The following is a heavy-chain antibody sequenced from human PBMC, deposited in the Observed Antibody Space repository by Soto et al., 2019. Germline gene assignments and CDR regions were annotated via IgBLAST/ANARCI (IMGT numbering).Heavy chain of an antibody. CDR3: ARSWRQSYYFDY. J-gene: IGHJ4*02. CDR2: IVPIFNAS. Sequence: QVQLVQSGAEVKKPRSSVKVSCKASGGTFSTYPITWVRQAAGQGLEWVGVIVPIFNASSYARSFRGRVPSTADEAAPTAFMELSSLRSDATVVYCCARSWRQSYYFDYWGPGILVTGSS. CDR1: GGTFSTYP. D-gene: IGHD5-18*01. V-gene: IGHV1-69*01.